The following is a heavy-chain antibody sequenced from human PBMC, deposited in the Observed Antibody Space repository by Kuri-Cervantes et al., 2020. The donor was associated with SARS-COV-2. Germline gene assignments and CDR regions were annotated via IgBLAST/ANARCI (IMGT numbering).Heavy chain of an antibody. D-gene: IGHD6-19*01. CDR1: GFTFMSYA. Sequence: SDTLSLTCAASGFTFMSYAMSWVRKAPGKGLDWIGEINHSGSTNYTPTLKSRVTISVDTSKNQFYLKLSSVTAADTAVYYCARHRSAVAVTYYYYGMDVWGQGTTVTVSS. V-gene: IGHV4-34*01. CDR3: ARHRSAVAVTYYYYGMDV. J-gene: IGHJ6*02. CDR2: INHSGST.